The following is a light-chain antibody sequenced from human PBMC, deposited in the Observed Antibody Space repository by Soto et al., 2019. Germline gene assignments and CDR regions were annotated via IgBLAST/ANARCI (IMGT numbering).Light chain of an antibody. CDR1: QGISNY. CDR2: TAS. CDR3: QEYNSSPRT. V-gene: IGKV1-27*01. J-gene: IGKJ1*01. Sequence: DIQMTQSPSSLSASVGDRVTITCRASQGISNYLAWYQQKVGKSPKLLIYTASTLQSGVPSRFSGSGSGTDFTLTISSLQHEDVAIYYCQEYNSSPRTFGQGTKVDIK.